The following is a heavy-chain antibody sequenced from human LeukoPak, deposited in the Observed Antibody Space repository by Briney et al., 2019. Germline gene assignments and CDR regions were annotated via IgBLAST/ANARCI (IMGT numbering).Heavy chain of an antibody. V-gene: IGHV3-74*01. D-gene: IGHD1-14*01. CDR2: INPGGSSI. Sequence: GGSLRLSCAASGFTFSSYWMHWVRQVPGKGLVWVARINPGGSSITYADSVKGRFTICRDNAKNTLYLQMDSLRAEDTGVYYCARSNQADDYWGQGTLVTVSS. J-gene: IGHJ4*02. CDR3: ARSNQADDY. CDR1: GFTFSSYW.